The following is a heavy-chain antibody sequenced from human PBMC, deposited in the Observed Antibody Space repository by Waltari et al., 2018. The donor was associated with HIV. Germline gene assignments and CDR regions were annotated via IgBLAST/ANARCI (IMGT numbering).Heavy chain of an antibody. CDR3: AREGSTSLGNWFDP. Sequence: EVQLVESGGGLVQPGGSLRLSCAASGFTFSSYWMHWVRQAPGKGLVWVSRINSDGSSTSYGDSGKGRFTISRDNAKNTLYLQMNSLRAEDTAVYYCAREGSTSLGNWFDPWGQGTLVTVSS. J-gene: IGHJ5*02. CDR2: INSDGSST. CDR1: GFTFSSYW. V-gene: IGHV3-74*01. D-gene: IGHD2-2*01.